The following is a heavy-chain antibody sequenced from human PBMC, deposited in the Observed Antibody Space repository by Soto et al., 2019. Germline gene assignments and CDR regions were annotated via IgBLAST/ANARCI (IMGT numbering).Heavy chain of an antibody. Sequence: ASVKVSCKASGYTFTSYDINWVRQATGQGLEWMGRMNPNSGNTGYAQKFQGRVTMTRNTSISTAYMELSSLRSEDTAVYYCFTKLEPRTVWFDPWGQGTLVTVSS. J-gene: IGHJ5*02. V-gene: IGHV1-8*01. D-gene: IGHD1-1*01. CDR2: MNPNSGNT. CDR3: FTKLEPRTVWFDP. CDR1: GYTFTSYD.